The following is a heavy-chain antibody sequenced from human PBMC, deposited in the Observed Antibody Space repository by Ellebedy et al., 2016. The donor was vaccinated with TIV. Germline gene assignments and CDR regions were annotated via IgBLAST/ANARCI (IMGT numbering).Heavy chain of an antibody. CDR1: GFTFSSYA. V-gene: IGHV3-23*01. CDR2: LGGSGGST. Sequence: GGSLRLSXAASGFTFSSYAMSWVRQAPGKGLEWVSTLGGSGGSTYYADSVKGRFTISSDNPKNSLYLQMNSLRAEDTAVYYCARVWGADEGLDIWGQGTMVTVSS. D-gene: IGHD3-16*01. CDR3: ARVWGADEGLDI. J-gene: IGHJ3*02.